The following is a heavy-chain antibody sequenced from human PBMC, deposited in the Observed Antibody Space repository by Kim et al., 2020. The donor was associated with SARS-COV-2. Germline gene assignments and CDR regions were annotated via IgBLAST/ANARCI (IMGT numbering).Heavy chain of an antibody. J-gene: IGHJ3*02. Sequence: GGSLRLSCAASGFTFDDYAMHWVRQAPGKGLEWVSGISWNSGSIGYADSVKGRFTISRDNAKNSLYLQMNSLRAEDTALYYCAKAQRGYSYGYGVNTYAFDIWGQGTMVTVSS. V-gene: IGHV3-9*01. CDR1: GFTFDDYA. CDR2: ISWNSGSI. D-gene: IGHD5-18*01. CDR3: AKAQRGYSYGYGVNTYAFDI.